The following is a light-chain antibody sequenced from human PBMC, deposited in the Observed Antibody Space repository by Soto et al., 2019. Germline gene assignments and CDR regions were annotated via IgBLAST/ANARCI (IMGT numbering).Light chain of an antibody. J-gene: IGLJ2*01. CDR1: SSDVGGYNY. CDR3: SSYTSSSTPVV. Sequence: QSALTQPASVSGSPGQSITVSCTGTSSDVGGYNYVSWYQKHPGKAPKLMIYDVSNRPSGVSNRFSGSKSGNTASLTISGLQAEDEADYYCSSYTSSSTPVVFGGVTKLTVL. CDR2: DVS. V-gene: IGLV2-14*01.